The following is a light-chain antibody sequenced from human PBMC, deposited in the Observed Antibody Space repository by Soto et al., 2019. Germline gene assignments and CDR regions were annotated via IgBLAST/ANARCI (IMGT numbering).Light chain of an antibody. Sequence: QSALTQPPSASGSPGQSVTISCTGTSSDVGAYNYVSWYQQYPGKAPKLMIYEVNKRPSGVPDRFAGSNSGKTASLTVSGLQPEDDADYHCTPYAGSNIWVFGGGTKLTVL. J-gene: IGLJ3*02. CDR1: SSDVGAYNY. CDR3: TPYAGSNIWV. CDR2: EVN. V-gene: IGLV2-8*01.